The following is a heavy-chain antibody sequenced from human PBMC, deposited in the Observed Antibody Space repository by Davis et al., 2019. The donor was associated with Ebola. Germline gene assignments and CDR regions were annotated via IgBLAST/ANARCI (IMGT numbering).Heavy chain of an antibody. CDR1: GFTFGDYA. Sequence: GGSLRLSCTASGFTFGDYAMSWVRQAPGKGLEWVGFIRSKAYGGTTEYVASVKGRFTISRDDSKSIAYLQMNSLKTEDTAVYYCTRVLLWFGDDDYWGQGTPVTVPS. J-gene: IGHJ4*02. V-gene: IGHV3-49*04. CDR2: IRSKAYGGTT. CDR3: TRVLLWFGDDDY. D-gene: IGHD3-10*01.